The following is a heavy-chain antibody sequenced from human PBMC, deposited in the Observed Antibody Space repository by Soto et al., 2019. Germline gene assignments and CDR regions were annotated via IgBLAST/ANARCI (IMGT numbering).Heavy chain of an antibody. CDR2: INAFFKGT. CDR1: GGAFSGHA. CDR3: ARDRTNAYYGMDV. Sequence: GASVKVSCKASGGAFSGHAISWLRQAPGQGLEWMGQINAFFKGTKYAQKFQGRVTITADDSTSTAYMDLSSLTSEDTAVYYCARDRTNAYYGMDVWGQGTTVTVSS. V-gene: IGHV1-69*13. J-gene: IGHJ6*02.